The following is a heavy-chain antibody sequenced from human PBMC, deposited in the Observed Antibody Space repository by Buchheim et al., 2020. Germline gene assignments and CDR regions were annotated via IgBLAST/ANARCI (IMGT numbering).Heavy chain of an antibody. CDR3: ARYDSSGYYGVDY. CDR2: IYYSGST. CDR1: GGSISSSSYY. D-gene: IGHD3-22*01. J-gene: IGHJ4*02. Sequence: QLQLQESGPGLVKPSETLSLTCTVSGGSISSSSYYWGWIRQPPGKGLEWIGSIYYSGSTYYNPSLKSRVTISVETSKNQFSLKLSSVTAADTAVYYCARYDSSGYYGVDYWGQGTL. V-gene: IGHV4-39*01.